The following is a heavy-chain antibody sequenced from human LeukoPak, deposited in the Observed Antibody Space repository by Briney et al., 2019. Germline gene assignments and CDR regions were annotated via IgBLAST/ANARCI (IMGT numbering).Heavy chain of an antibody. CDR1: GFTFSSDW. D-gene: IGHD4-23*01. J-gene: IGHJ4*02. V-gene: IGHV3-7*01. CDR2: IKQDGSEI. CDR3: ARGKLSFDY. Sequence: GGSLRLSCAASGFTFSSDWMSWIRQAPGKGLEWVANIKQDGSEIDYVDSVKGRFTISRDNAKNSLDLQMNSLRVEDTAVYYCARGKLSFDYWGQGTLVTVSS.